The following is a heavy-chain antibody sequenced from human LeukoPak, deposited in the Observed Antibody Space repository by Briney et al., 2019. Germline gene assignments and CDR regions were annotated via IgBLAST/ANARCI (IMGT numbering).Heavy chain of an antibody. CDR1: GYTFTGYY. J-gene: IGHJ5*02. Sequence: ASVKVSCKASGYTFTGYYMHWVRQAPGQGLEWMGWINPNSGGTNYAQKFQGRVTMTRATSISTAYMELSRLRSDDTAVYYCARALIAVAARYNWFDPWGQGTLVTVSS. V-gene: IGHV1-2*02. CDR3: ARALIAVAARYNWFDP. CDR2: INPNSGGT. D-gene: IGHD6-19*01.